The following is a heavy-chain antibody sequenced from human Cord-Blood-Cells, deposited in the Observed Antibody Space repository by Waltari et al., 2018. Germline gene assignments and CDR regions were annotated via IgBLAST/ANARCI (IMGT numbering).Heavy chain of an antibody. CDR1: GFTFSNGC. J-gene: IGHJ4*02. Sequence: VQLVESVGGLVKPGGSLRFSCAASGFTFSNGCMCCGRQAPGKGLEWVGRIKSKTDGGTTDYAAPVKGRFTISRDDSKNTLYLQMNSLKTEDTAVYYCTTNWGSYVNWGQGTLVTVSS. CDR3: TTNWGSYVN. D-gene: IGHD7-27*01. CDR2: IKSKTDGGTT. V-gene: IGHV3-15*01.